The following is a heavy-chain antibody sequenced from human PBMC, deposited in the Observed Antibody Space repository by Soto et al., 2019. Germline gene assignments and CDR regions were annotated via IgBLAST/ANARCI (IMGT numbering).Heavy chain of an antibody. CDR2: INNDGSTT. J-gene: IGHJ6*02. CDR3: ASQGLYYYGLDV. CDR1: GFPFSTYW. Sequence: XGSLILSCTASGFPFSTYWMHWVRQAPGKGPVWVSRINNDGSTTRYADSVKGRFTISRDNAKNTLYLQMNSLRAEGTAVYYCASQGLYYYGLDVWGQGTTVTVSS. V-gene: IGHV3-74*01.